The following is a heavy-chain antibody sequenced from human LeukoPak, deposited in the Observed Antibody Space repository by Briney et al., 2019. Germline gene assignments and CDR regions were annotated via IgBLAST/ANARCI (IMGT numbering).Heavy chain of an antibody. CDR2: IYSGGST. CDR1: GFTVSSNY. D-gene: IGHD3-22*01. Sequence: GGSLRLSCAASGFTVSSNYMSWVRQAPGKGLEWVSVIYSGGSTYYADSVKGRFTISRDNSKNTLYLQMNSLRAEDTAVYYCAKIPTYYYDSSGYSHTPIDYWGQGTLVTVSS. CDR3: AKIPTYYYDSSGYSHTPIDY. J-gene: IGHJ4*02. V-gene: IGHV3-53*05.